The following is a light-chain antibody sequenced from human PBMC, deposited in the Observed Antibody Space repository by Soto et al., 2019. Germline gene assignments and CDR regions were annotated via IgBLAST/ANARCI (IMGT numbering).Light chain of an antibody. V-gene: IGKV1-5*01. CDR3: QQYNSYPYP. CDR1: QSISTW. CDR2: DAS. Sequence: DIRRTQSPSTVSASVGDGVIITCRASQSISTWLAWYQQKPGKAPNLLIYDASTLESGVPSGFSGSGSGTEFTLTISGLQPDDYATYYGQQYNSYPYPFGQGNKREIK. J-gene: IGKJ2*01.